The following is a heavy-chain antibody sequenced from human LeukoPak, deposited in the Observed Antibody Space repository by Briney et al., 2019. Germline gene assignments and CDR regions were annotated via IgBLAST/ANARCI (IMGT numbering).Heavy chain of an antibody. CDR3: AKDILGRCGGDCYPVAGDFV. V-gene: IGHV3-9*01. CDR2: ISWNSGSI. Sequence: PGGSLRLSCAASGFTFDDYDMHWVRQAPGKGLEWVSGISWNSGSIGYADSVKGRFTISRDNAKNSLYLQMNSLRAEDTALYYCAKDILGRCGGDCYPVAGDFVWGQGTLVTVSS. D-gene: IGHD2-21*02. CDR1: GFTFDDYD. J-gene: IGHJ4*02.